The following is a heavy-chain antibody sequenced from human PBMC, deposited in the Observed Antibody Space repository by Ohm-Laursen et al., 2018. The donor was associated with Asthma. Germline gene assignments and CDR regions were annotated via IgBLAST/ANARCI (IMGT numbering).Heavy chain of an antibody. J-gene: IGHJ4*02. V-gene: IGHV3-23*01. D-gene: IGHD3-22*01. CDR1: GFTFSSYA. CDR3: ATYYYDSSGYIFDY. CDR2: ISGSGGST. Sequence: SLRLSCAASGFTFSSYAMSWVRQAPGKGLEWVSAISGSGGSTYYADSVKGRFTISRDNSKNTLYLQMNSLRAEDTAVYYCATYYYDSSGYIFDYWGQGTLVTVSS.